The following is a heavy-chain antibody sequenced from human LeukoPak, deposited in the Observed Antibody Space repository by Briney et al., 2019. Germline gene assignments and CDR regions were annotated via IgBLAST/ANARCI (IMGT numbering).Heavy chain of an antibody. CDR1: GYRFYSFPNYW. CDR3: ARAAVAGHFDY. J-gene: IGHJ4*02. Sequence: GDSLKISCKVSGYRFYSFPNYWLAWVRQMPGQGLEWLGIIYPGDSDTRYSPSFQGQVTISVDKSISTAYLQWSSLKASDTAMYYCARAAVAGHFDYWGQGTLVTVSS. CDR2: IYPGDSDT. D-gene: IGHD6-19*01. V-gene: IGHV5-51*01.